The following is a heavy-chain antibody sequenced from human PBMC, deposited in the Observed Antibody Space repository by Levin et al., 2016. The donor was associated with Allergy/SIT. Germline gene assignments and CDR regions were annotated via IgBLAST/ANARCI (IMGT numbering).Heavy chain of an antibody. Sequence: GGSLRLSCAASGFTFTAYDMDWVRQPPGKGLEWVAFIRYDGSREYYEDSVKGRFTISRDNSKNTVYLQMNSLRAEDTAVYYCARWGRVGYEPNYYYGLDVWGLGTTVTVSS. V-gene: IGHV3-30*02. CDR1: GFTFTAYD. CDR2: IRYDGSRE. CDR3: ARWGRVGYEPNYYYGLDV. J-gene: IGHJ6*02. D-gene: IGHD5-24*01.